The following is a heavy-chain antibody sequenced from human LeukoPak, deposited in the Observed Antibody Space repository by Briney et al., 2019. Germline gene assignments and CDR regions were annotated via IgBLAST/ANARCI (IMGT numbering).Heavy chain of an antibody. J-gene: IGHJ4*02. Sequence: GGSLRLSCAASGFTFSSYSMSWVRQAPGKGLQWVSSISSSGTYTHYTDSVKGRFSISRDNAKNSLHLQLNSLRAEDTAAYYCARAPRYDSSGYYPYYFDYWGQGTLVTASS. CDR1: GFTFSSYS. CDR3: ARAPRYDSSGYYPYYFDY. CDR2: ISSSGTYT. D-gene: IGHD3-22*01. V-gene: IGHV3-21*01.